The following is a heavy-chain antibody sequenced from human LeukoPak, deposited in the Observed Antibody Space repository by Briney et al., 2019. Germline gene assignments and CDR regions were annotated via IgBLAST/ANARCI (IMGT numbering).Heavy chain of an antibody. D-gene: IGHD2-2*01. CDR1: GGTFSSYA. V-gene: IGHV1-69*04. J-gene: IGHJ6*02. CDR2: IIPILGIA. Sequence: SVKVSCKASGGTFSSYAVSWVRQAPGQGLEWMGRIIPILGIANYAQKFQGRVTITADESTSTAYMELSSLRSEDTAVYYCAREVRGYCSSTSCPPRGMDVWGQGTTVTVSS. CDR3: AREVRGYCSSTSCPPRGMDV.